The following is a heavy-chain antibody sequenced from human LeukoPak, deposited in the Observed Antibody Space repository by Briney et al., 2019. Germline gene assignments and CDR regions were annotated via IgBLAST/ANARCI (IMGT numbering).Heavy chain of an antibody. Sequence: SETLSLTCTVSGASISSHYWSWIRQPPGKRLEWIGYIYYSGSSNYNPSLKSRVTISLDTSKNQFSLKLSSVTAADTAVYYCAKGMGGKYCTNGLCYYSWFDPWGQGTLVTVSS. V-gene: IGHV4-59*11. D-gene: IGHD2-8*01. CDR1: GASISSHY. CDR2: IYYSGSS. J-gene: IGHJ5*02. CDR3: AKGMGGKYCTNGLCYYSWFDP.